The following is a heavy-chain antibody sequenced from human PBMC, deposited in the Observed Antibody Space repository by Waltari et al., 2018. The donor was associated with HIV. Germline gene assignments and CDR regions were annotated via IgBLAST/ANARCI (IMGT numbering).Heavy chain of an antibody. J-gene: IGHJ4*02. Sequence: EVQLVEPGGGLVQPGGSLVLPCAASGFTLSSFWMSWVRQAPGKGLGWVANIKQDGSEKYYVDSVKGRFTISRDNAKNSLYLQMNSLRAEDTAVYYCARDRHYDILTGSYFDYWGQGTLVTVSS. D-gene: IGHD3-9*01. CDR2: IKQDGSEK. V-gene: IGHV3-7*01. CDR1: GFTLSSFW. CDR3: ARDRHYDILTGSYFDY.